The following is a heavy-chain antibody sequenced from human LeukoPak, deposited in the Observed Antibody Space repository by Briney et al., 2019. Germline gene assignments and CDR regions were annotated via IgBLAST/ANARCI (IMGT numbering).Heavy chain of an antibody. V-gene: IGHV3-74*01. CDR1: GFTFSSHW. D-gene: IGHD2-15*01. CDR3: ARDQGWGRIDY. CDR2: IKGDGSST. J-gene: IGHJ4*02. Sequence: GGSLRLSCAASGFTFSSHWMHWVRQAPGKGLVWVSRIKGDGSSTSYADSVKGRFTISRDNAKNTLYLQMNSLRAEDTAVYYCARDQGWGRIDYWGQGTLVTVSS.